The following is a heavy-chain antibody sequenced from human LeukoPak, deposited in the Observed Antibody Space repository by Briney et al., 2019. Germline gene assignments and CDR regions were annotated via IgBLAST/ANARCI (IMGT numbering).Heavy chain of an antibody. Sequence: GGSLRLSCVASGFTFSNNSMNWVRQAPGKGLEWVSSIGGSGAYTFQADSVEGRFTISRDNAKNSLFLQMDSLRAEDTAVYYCVRGDSRDYWGQGTLVTVSS. D-gene: IGHD3-22*01. J-gene: IGHJ4*02. CDR2: IGGSGAYT. CDR1: GFTFSNNS. V-gene: IGHV3-21*01. CDR3: VRGDSRDY.